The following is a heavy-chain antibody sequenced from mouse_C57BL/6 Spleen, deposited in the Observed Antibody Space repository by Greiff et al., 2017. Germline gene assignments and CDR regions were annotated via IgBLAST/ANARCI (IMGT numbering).Heavy chain of an antibody. V-gene: IGHV1-69*01. CDR3: ARRNYSNHSWSFDV. D-gene: IGHD2-5*01. CDR1: GYTFTSYW. J-gene: IGHJ1*03. CDR2: IDPSDSYT. Sequence: VQLHQPGAELVMPGASVKLSCKASGYTFTSYWMHWVKQRPGQGLEWIGEIDPSDSYTNYNQKFKGKSTLTVDKSSSTAYMQLSSLTSEDSAVYYCARRNYSNHSWSFDVWGTGTTVTVSS.